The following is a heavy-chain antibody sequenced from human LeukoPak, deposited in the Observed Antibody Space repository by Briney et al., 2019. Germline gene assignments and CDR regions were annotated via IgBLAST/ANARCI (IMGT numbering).Heavy chain of an antibody. CDR3: ASLVDTAMSY. CDR1: GGSISSYY. J-gene: IGHJ4*02. CDR2: IYYSGST. D-gene: IGHD5-18*01. V-gene: IGHV4-59*08. Sequence: SETLSLTCTVSGGSISSYYWSWIRQPPGKGLEWIGYIYYSGSTIYNPSLKSRVTISVDTSKNQFSLKLSSVTAADTAVYYCASLVDTAMSYWGQGTLVTVSS.